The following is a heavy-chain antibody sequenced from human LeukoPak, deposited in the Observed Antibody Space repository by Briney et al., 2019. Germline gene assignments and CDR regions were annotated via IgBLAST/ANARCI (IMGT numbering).Heavy chain of an antibody. V-gene: IGHV3-74*01. D-gene: IGHD6-25*01. J-gene: IGHJ4*02. CDR1: GFTFSSYW. CDR3: AKDKRPYYFDY. CDR2: TNSDGSST. Sequence: GGSLRLSCAASGFTFSSYWLHWVRQAPGKGLVWVSRTNSDGSSTRHADSVKGRFTISRDNSKNTLYLQMNSLRAEDTAVYSCAKDKRPYYFDYWGQETLVTVSS.